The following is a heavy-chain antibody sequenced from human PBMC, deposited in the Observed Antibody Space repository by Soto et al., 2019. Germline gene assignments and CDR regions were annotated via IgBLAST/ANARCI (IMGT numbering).Heavy chain of an antibody. D-gene: IGHD6-19*01. J-gene: IGHJ3*02. Sequence: QVQLVQSGAEVKKPGSSVKVSCKASGGTFSSYAISWVRQAPGQGLEWMGGIIPIFGTANYAQKFQGRVTITADEPPSTAYMELSSLRSEDTAVYYCARDSFGQWLVSDAFDIWSQGTMVTVSS. CDR2: IIPIFGTA. CDR1: GGTFSSYA. V-gene: IGHV1-69*12. CDR3: ARDSFGQWLVSDAFDI.